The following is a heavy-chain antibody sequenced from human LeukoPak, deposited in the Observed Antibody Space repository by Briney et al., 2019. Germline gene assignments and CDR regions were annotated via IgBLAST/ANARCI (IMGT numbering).Heavy chain of an antibody. Sequence: SETLSLTCTVSGDSISSSSYYWGWIRQPPGKGLEWIGSIYYSGSTYYNPSLKSRVTISVDTSKNQFSLKLSSVTAADTAVYYCARSLTPFTAAGTGYWGQGTLVTVPS. J-gene: IGHJ4*02. CDR1: GDSISSSSYY. CDR3: ARSLTPFTAAGTGY. V-gene: IGHV4-39*07. CDR2: IYYSGST. D-gene: IGHD6-13*01.